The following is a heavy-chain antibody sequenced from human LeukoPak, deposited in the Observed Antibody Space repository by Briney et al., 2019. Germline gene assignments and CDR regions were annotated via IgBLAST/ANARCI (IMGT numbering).Heavy chain of an antibody. V-gene: IGHV1-2*02. Sequence: ASVKVSCKASGYTLTGYYMHWVRQALGQGLEWMGWINPNSGGTNYAQKFQGRVTMTRNTSVSTAYMELSSLRSEDTAVYYCARGLLVGGSGSEHDYWGQGTLVTVSS. CDR2: INPNSGGT. CDR3: ARGLLVGGSGSEHDY. J-gene: IGHJ4*02. D-gene: IGHD3-10*01. CDR1: GYTLTGYY.